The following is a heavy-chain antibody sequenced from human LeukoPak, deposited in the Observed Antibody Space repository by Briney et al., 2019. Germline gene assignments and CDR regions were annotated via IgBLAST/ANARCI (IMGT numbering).Heavy chain of an antibody. CDR2: IYYSGST. V-gene: IGHV4-39*07. J-gene: IGHJ3*02. Sequence: SETLSLTCSVSGGSISSSSYYWGWIRQPPGKGLEWIGSIYYSGSTYYNPSLKSRVTISVDTSKNQFSLKLSSVTAADTAVYYCARDRRDGYNFELGGDAFDIWGQGTMVTVSS. CDR3: ARDRRDGYNFELGGDAFDI. CDR1: GGSISSSSYY. D-gene: IGHD5-24*01.